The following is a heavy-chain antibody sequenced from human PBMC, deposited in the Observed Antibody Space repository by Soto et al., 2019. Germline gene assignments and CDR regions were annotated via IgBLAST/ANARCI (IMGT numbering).Heavy chain of an antibody. Sequence: ASVKVSCKASGSTFTGYYMHWVRQAPGQGLEWMGWINPNSGGTNYAQKFQGWVTMTRDTSISTAYMELSRLRSDDTAVYYCARNTYYYDSSGLYYYYGMDVWGQGTTVTVSS. CDR3: ARNTYYYDSSGLYYYYGMDV. CDR2: INPNSGGT. D-gene: IGHD3-22*01. J-gene: IGHJ6*02. CDR1: GSTFTGYY. V-gene: IGHV1-2*04.